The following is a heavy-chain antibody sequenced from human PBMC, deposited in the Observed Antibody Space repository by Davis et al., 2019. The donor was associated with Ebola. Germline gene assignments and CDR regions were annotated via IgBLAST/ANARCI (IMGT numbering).Heavy chain of an antibody. D-gene: IGHD6-13*01. Sequence: GESLKISCAASGFTFSSYGMHWVRQAPGKGLEWVANIKQDGSEKYYVDSVKGRFTISRDNAKNSLYLQMNSLRAEDTAVYYCARVYKVAAAGTGWFDPWGQGTLVTVSS. V-gene: IGHV3-7*03. CDR1: GFTFSSYG. CDR2: IKQDGSEK. J-gene: IGHJ5*02. CDR3: ARVYKVAAAGTGWFDP.